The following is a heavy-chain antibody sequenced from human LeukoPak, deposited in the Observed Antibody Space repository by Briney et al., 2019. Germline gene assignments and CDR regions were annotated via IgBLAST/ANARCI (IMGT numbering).Heavy chain of an antibody. D-gene: IGHD3-22*01. J-gene: IGHJ4*02. CDR1: GFTFDDYA. V-gene: IGHV3-21*01. Sequence: GGSLRLSCAASGFTFDDYAMHWVRQAPGKGLEWVSAISSRSTYINYADSVKGRFTISRDDANNSLYLQMNSLRAEDSAVYYCARDYDSTGQIDYWGQGTLVTVSS. CDR2: ISSRSTYI. CDR3: ARDYDSTGQIDY.